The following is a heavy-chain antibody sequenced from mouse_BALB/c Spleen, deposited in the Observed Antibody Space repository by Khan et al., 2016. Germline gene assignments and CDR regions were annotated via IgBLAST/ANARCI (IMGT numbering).Heavy chain of an antibody. J-gene: IGHJ3*01. Sequence: QVQLKESGPGLVAPSQSLSITCTVSGFSVTGFPVHWVRPPPGKGLEWLGVIWGDGSTDYTSALKSRLSISKDDSKSQVVLKRNRRQTDDTAREECARYYDYEGGFADGGQGTLVTVSA. D-gene: IGHD2-4*01. CDR2: IWGDGST. V-gene: IGHV2-6-7*01. CDR3: ARYYDYEGGFAD. CDR1: GFSVTGFP.